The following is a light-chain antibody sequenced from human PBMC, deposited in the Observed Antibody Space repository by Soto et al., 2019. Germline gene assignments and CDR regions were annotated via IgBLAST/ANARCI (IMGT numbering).Light chain of an antibody. CDR2: EDN. Sequence: NFMLTQPHSVSESPGKTVTISCTRSSGSIASNYVQWYQQRPGSAPTTVIYEDNQRPSGVPDRFSGSIDSSSNSASLTISGLKTKDEADYYCQSYDSSNRGVVFGGGTKLTVL. V-gene: IGLV6-57*04. CDR1: SGSIASNY. CDR3: QSYDSSNRGVV. J-gene: IGLJ2*01.